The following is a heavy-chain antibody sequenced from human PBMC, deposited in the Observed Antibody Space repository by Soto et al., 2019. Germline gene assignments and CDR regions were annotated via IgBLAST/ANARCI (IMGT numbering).Heavy chain of an antibody. CDR3: ARAEGSWFGEFPPYFDY. J-gene: IGHJ4*02. CDR2: ISSSGSTI. CDR1: GFTFSDYY. V-gene: IGHV3-11*01. Sequence: QVQLVESGGGLVKPGGSLRLSCAASGFTFSDYYMSWIRQAPGKGLEWVVYISSSGSTIYYANSVKGPLTICRDDAKNSLYLQMNSLRAEDTAVYYCARAEGSWFGEFPPYFDYWGQGTLVTVSS. D-gene: IGHD3-10*01.